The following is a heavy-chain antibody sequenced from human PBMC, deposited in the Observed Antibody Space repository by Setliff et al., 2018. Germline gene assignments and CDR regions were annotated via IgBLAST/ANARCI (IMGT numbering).Heavy chain of an antibody. CDR1: GLSLSNYA. D-gene: IGHD6-19*01. CDR3: ATSGWYAAFDH. CDR2: IWYDGSNK. V-gene: IGHV3-30*02. J-gene: IGHJ4*02. Sequence: GGSLRLSCAASGLSLSNYAMHWVRQAPDKGLEWVAAIWYDGSNKFYADSVKGRFTISRDTSKNTLDLEMSSLSVEDTAVYYCATSGWYAAFDHWGQGTLVTVSS.